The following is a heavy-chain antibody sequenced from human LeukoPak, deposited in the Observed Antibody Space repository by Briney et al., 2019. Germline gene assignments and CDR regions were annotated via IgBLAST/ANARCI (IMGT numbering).Heavy chain of an antibody. CDR2: ISGSGGST. J-gene: IGHJ4*02. Sequence: GGSLRLSCAASGVTLSSYAMCCGGRAPGGGLVWVSGISGSGGSTYYADSVKGRFTMSRDNSKNTLYLQMNSVRAEDTAVYYCAKDFAVGDTGLDYRGQGTLVTDCS. CDR3: AKDFAVGDTGLDY. CDR1: GVTLSSYA. V-gene: IGHV3-23*01. D-gene: IGHD2-21*02.